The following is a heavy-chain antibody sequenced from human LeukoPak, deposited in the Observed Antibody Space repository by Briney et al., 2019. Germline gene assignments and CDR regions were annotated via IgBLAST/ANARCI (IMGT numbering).Heavy chain of an antibody. D-gene: IGHD2-21*02. V-gene: IGHV4-39*01. CDR2: IYYSGST. CDR3: ARGRTIVVVTAICDFFDH. J-gene: IGHJ5*02. CDR1: GGSISSSRYY. Sequence: SETLSLTCPVSGGSISSSRYYWGWIRQPPGKGLEWIGSIYYSGSTYYNPSLKSRVTISADTSKNQFSLKLSSVTAADTAVYYCARGRTIVVVTAICDFFDHWGQGTLVTVSS.